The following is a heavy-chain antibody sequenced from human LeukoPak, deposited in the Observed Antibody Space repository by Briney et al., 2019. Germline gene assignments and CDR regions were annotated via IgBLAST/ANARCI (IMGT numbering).Heavy chain of an antibody. D-gene: IGHD2-2*01. V-gene: IGHV1-69*01. CDR2: IIPILGTA. CDR3: ARDYGVVPAANFFY. Sequence: SVKVSCKASGGTFSSYAISWVRQAPGQGLEWMGGIIPILGTANYAQKFQGRVTITADESTSTAYMELCSLRSEDTAVYYCARDYGVVPAANFFYWGQGTLVTVSS. J-gene: IGHJ4*02. CDR1: GGTFSSYA.